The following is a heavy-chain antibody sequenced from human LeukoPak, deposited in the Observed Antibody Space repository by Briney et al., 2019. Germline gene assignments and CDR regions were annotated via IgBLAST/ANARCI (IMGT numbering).Heavy chain of an antibody. CDR3: ASPVTTGRPLRFLEWLDFDY. V-gene: IGHV1-69*13. D-gene: IGHD3-3*01. Sequence: SVQVSCKASGGTFSSYAISWVRQAPGQGPEWMGGIIPIFGTANYAQKFQGRVTITADESTSTAYMELSSLRSEDTAVYYCASPVTTGRPLRFLEWLDFDYWGQGTLVTVSS. CDR1: GGTFSSYA. CDR2: IIPIFGTA. J-gene: IGHJ4*02.